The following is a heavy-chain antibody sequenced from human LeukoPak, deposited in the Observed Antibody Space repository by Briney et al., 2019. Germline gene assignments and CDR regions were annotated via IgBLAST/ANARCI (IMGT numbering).Heavy chain of an antibody. J-gene: IGHJ4*02. D-gene: IGHD6-19*01. CDR2: INHSGST. Sequence: SETLSLTCAVYGGSFSGYYWSWIRQPPGKGLEWIGEINHSGSTNYNPSLKSRVTISVDTSKNQFSLKLSSVTAADTAVYYCAASHSSGWYGGDYWGQGTLVTVSS. CDR3: AASHSSGWYGGDY. CDR1: GGSFSGYY. V-gene: IGHV4-34*01.